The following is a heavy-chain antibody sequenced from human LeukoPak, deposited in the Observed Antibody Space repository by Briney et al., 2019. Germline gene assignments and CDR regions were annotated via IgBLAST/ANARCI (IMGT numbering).Heavy chain of an antibody. D-gene: IGHD2-2*01. CDR1: GGSISSYY. CDR2: IYTSGST. CDR3: ARDAIVVVPAAHYYYYYMDV. J-gene: IGHJ6*03. V-gene: IGHV4-4*07. Sequence: SETLSLTCTVSGGSISSYYRSWIRQPAGKGLEWIGRIYTSGSTNYNPSLKSRVTMSVDTSKNQFSLKLSSVTAADTAVYYCARDAIVVVPAAHYYYYYMDVWGKGTTVTVSS.